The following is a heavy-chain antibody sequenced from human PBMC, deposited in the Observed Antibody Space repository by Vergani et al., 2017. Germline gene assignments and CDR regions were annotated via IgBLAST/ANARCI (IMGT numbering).Heavy chain of an antibody. Sequence: EVQLLESGGGLVQPGGSLRLSCAASGFTFSTYAMTWVRQAPGKGLEWVSGISGSGGSTYYADSVKGRFTISRDKSKNTLYLQMNNLRAEDTALYYCAKSRGYYGSGSYALSIDYWGQGTLVTVSS. CDR1: GFTFSTYA. CDR3: AKSRGYYGSGSYALSIDY. J-gene: IGHJ4*02. V-gene: IGHV3-23*01. D-gene: IGHD3-10*01. CDR2: ISGSGGST.